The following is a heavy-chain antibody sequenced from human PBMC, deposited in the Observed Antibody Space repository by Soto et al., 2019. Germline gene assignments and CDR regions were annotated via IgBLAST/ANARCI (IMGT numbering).Heavy chain of an antibody. CDR1: GFNFSRDW. CDR3: ARGYF. Sequence: GGSQRLSCATSGFNFSRDWMSWVRQDPGKGLEWVANIKEDGSQTSYVDSVRGRFTISRDNAKNSLDLQMNSLRAEDTAIYYCARGYFWGQGTLVTVSS. J-gene: IGHJ4*02. CDR2: IKEDGSQT. V-gene: IGHV3-7*01.